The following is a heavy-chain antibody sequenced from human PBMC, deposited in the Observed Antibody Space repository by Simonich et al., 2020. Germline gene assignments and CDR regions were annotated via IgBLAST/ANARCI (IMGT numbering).Heavy chain of an antibody. V-gene: IGHV3-74*01. CDR1: GFTFSSYW. Sequence: EVQLVESGGGLVQPGGSLRLSCAASGFTFSSYWMHWVRQAPGKGVVGVTRINKEGSSTSDADSVKGRFTISRDNAKNTLYLQMNSLGAEETAVYYCARNRLDYWGQGTLVTVSS. CDR3: ARNRLDY. CDR2: INKEGSST. J-gene: IGHJ4*02.